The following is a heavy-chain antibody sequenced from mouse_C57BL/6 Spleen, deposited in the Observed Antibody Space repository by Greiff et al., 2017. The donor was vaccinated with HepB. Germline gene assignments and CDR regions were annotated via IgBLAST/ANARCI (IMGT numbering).Heavy chain of an antibody. CDR2: IWGDGGT. Sequence: QVQLKESGPGLVAPSQSLSITCTVSGFSLTSYGVSWVRQPPGKGLEWLGVIWGDGGTNNHSALISRQSISKDNSQNQAFLKLTSLQTDDTTTYYCANTYYGSYGGFAYWGQGTLVTVSA. D-gene: IGHD2-9*01. CDR3: ANTYYGSYGGFAY. CDR1: GFSLTSYG. J-gene: IGHJ3*01. V-gene: IGHV2-3*01.